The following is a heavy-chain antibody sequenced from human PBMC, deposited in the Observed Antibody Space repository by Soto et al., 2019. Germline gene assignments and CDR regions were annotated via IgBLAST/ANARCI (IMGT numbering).Heavy chain of an antibody. CDR2: IDWDDDK. D-gene: IGHD3-3*01. J-gene: IGHJ6*02. CDR3: ARIPLYDFWSGDAPKGPYYYYGMDV. V-gene: IGHV2-70*01. CDR1: GFSLSTSGMR. Sequence: ESGPTLVNPTQTLTLTCTFSGFSLSTSGMRVSWIRQPPGKALEWLALIDWDDDKYYSTSLKTRLTISKDTSKNQVVLTMTNMDPVDTPTYYCARIPLYDFWSGDAPKGPYYYYGMDVWGQGTTVTVSS.